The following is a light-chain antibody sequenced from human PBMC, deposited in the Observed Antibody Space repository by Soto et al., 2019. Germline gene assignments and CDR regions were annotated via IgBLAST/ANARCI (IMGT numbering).Light chain of an antibody. CDR3: CSYAGSGTFWV. CDR2: EGS. Sequence: QSALTQPASVSGSPGQAITISCTGTSSDVGTYKLVSWYQQHPGKAPKLMIYEGSKRPAGVSNRFSGSKSGNTASLTISGLQAEDEADYYCCSYAGSGTFWVFGTGTKLTVL. V-gene: IGLV2-23*03. CDR1: SSDVGTYKL. J-gene: IGLJ1*01.